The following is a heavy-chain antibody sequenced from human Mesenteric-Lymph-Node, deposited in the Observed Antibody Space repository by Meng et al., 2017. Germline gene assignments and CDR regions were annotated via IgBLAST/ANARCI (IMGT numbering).Heavy chain of an antibody. Sequence: VQRVQSGAEVKRPGSSGKVSCKASGGTFSSYAISWVRQAPGQGLEWMGGIIPIFGTANYAQKFQGRVTITADESTSTAYMELSSLRSEDTAVYYCASTLDYYDSSGYDYWGQGTLVTVSS. CDR3: ASTLDYYDSSGYDY. J-gene: IGHJ4*02. V-gene: IGHV1-69*01. D-gene: IGHD3-22*01. CDR1: GGTFSSYA. CDR2: IIPIFGTA.